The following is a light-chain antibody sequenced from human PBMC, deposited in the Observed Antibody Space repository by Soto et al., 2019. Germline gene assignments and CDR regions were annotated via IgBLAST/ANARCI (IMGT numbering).Light chain of an antibody. Sequence: EVLMTQSPDTLYVSPGERVTLSCRASQSVSDNLAWYQQKPGQGPRLLVYRASTRTLGIPARFSGSESGTEFTLTISSLQSEDFAVYYCQQRNDWRRGTFGQGTRLEIK. V-gene: IGKV3-15*01. CDR1: QSVSDN. CDR2: RAS. CDR3: QQRNDWRRGT. J-gene: IGKJ5*01.